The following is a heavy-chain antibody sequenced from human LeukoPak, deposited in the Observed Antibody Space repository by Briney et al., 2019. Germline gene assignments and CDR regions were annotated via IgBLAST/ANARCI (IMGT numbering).Heavy chain of an antibody. CDR2: IYYSGGT. V-gene: IGHV4-59*01. D-gene: IGHD4-17*01. CDR3: ARSDYGDYYDAFDI. Sequence: SETLSLTCTVSGGSISSYYWSWIRQPPGKGLEWVGYIYYSGGTNYNPSLKSRVTISVDTSKNQFSLKLSSVTAADTAVYYCARSDYGDYYDAFDIWGQGTMVTVSS. CDR1: GGSISSYY. J-gene: IGHJ3*02.